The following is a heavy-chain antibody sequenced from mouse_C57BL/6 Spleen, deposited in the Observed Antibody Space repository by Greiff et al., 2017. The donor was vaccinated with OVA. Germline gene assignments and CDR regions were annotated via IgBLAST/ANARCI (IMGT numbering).Heavy chain of an antibody. D-gene: IGHD4-1*01. Sequence: EVKLVESGGGLVQSGRSLRLSCATSGFTFSDFYMEWVRQAPGKGLEWIAASRNKANDYTTEYSASVKGRFIVSRDTAQSILYLQMNALRAEDTAIYYCARGLGIDWGQGTSVTVSS. CDR3: ARGLGID. CDR1: GFTFSDFY. CDR2: SRNKANDYTT. J-gene: IGHJ4*01. V-gene: IGHV7-1*01.